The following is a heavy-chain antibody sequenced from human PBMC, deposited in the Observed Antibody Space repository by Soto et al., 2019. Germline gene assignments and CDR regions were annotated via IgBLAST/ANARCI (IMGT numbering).Heavy chain of an antibody. J-gene: IGHJ5*02. D-gene: IGHD2-8*02. CDR3: ARGRNCTGVNCYGGLDV. Sequence: QVQLQETGPGLLTPSETLSLTCTVSGGSVSDINYLWIWIRQPKGKGLDCIGYVYFNGRTNYNPSPKDRDTISISTSKNKFSIKVTYMAMSFAAVDYWARGRNCTGVNCYGGLDVWGQGTQVTVSS. CDR1: GGSVSDINYL. CDR2: VYFNGRT. V-gene: IGHV4-61*01.